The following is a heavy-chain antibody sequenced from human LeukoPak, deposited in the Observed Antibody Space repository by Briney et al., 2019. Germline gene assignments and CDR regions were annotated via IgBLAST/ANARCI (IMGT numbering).Heavy chain of an antibody. Sequence: PSETLSLTCTVSGGSISSYYWGWIRQPPGKGLEWIGYIYYIGNTNFNPSLTTRVAISVDTSMNQFSLTLTSVTAAHTAVYYCAHGMSYSDTSGPGGYAFDVWGQGTLVTVSS. V-gene: IGHV4-59*01. J-gene: IGHJ3*01. D-gene: IGHD3-22*01. CDR3: AHGMSYSDTSGPGGYAFDV. CDR2: IYYIGNT. CDR1: GGSISSYY.